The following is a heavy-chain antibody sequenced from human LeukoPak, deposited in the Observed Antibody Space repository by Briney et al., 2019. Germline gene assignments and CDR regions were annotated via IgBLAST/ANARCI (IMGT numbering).Heavy chain of an antibody. V-gene: IGHV1-18*01. CDR1: GHTLTSNG. J-gene: IGHJ4*02. Sequence: ASVMVSFKSSGHTLTSNGISWVRQAPGQGLEWMGWINTYNGDTNYAQNFQGRVTMTTDTSTSTAYMELRSLRSDDTAVYYCGRDYRASGIIFVFDYWGQGTLVTVSS. CDR3: GRDYRASGIIFVFDY. CDR2: INTYNGDT. D-gene: IGHD3-10*01.